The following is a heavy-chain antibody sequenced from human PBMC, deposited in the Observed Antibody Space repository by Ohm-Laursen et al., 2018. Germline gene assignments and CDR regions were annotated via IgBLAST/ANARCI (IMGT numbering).Heavy chain of an antibody. Sequence: SLRLSCAASGFTFSDYYMSWIRQAPGKGLEWVSYISASGTTMYYADSVKGRFTISRDNAKNSVYLQMNSLRAEDTALYYCVGGYITVFHYWGQGTLLSVSS. D-gene: IGHD5-12*01. V-gene: IGHV3-11*04. CDR2: ISASGTTM. CDR1: GFTFSDYY. J-gene: IGHJ4*02. CDR3: VGGYITVFHY.